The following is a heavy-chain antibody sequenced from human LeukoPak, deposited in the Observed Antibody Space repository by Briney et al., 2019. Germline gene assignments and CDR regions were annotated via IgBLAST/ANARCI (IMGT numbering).Heavy chain of an antibody. J-gene: IGHJ4*02. CDR3: ARPVRLSNWNDVYFDC. CDR1: GYSVTSYW. D-gene: IGHD1-1*01. CDR2: IYPGDSDT. Sequence: AGESLKTSCKGSGYSVTSYWIGGVRQMPGKGLEGMGIIYPGDSDTRNSPSFQCQVPISADMSISTAYLQWSSLKASDTAMYYCARPVRLSNWNDVYFDCWGQGTLVTVSS. V-gene: IGHV5-51*01.